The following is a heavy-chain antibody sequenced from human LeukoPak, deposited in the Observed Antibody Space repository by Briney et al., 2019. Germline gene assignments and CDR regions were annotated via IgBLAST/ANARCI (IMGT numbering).Heavy chain of an antibody. CDR1: GFTFSSYS. Sequence: TGGSLRLSCAASGFTFSSYSMNWVRQAPGKGLEWVSYISSSGSTIYYADSVKGRFTISRDNAKNSLYLQMNSLRAEDTAVYYCAREPETYDSSGYYGYWGQGTLVTVSS. D-gene: IGHD3-22*01. CDR2: ISSSGSTI. CDR3: AREPETYDSSGYYGY. V-gene: IGHV3-48*04. J-gene: IGHJ4*02.